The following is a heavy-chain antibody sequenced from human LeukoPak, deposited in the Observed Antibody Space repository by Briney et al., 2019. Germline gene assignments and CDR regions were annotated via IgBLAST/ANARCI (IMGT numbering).Heavy chain of an antibody. D-gene: IGHD3-22*01. CDR3: AKDGLAYYYDSSGYSRARGLYYYYGMDV. V-gene: IGHV3-74*01. CDR2: INTDGSHT. J-gene: IGHJ6*02. CDR1: GFTFSNFW. Sequence: PGGSLRLSCAASGFTFSNFWMHWVRQAPGKGRVWVARINTDGSHTGYADSVKGRFTISRDNAKNTLYLQMNSLRAEDTAVYYCAKDGLAYYYDSSGYSRARGLYYYYGMDVWGQGTTVTVSS.